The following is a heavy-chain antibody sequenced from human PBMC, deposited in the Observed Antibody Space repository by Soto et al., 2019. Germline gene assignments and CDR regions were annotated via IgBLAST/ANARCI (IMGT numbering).Heavy chain of an antibody. CDR3: ARAVDYYDSSGYYTHEYFQH. J-gene: IGHJ1*01. CDR1: GYTFTTYG. Sequence: QVQLVQSGGEVKKPGASVKVSCKASGYTFTTYGITWVRQGPGQGLEWMGWISAYNGNTNYAQKDQGRVTMTTDTSTSTAYMELRSLRSDDTAVYYCARAVDYYDSSGYYTHEYFQHWGQGTLVTVSS. V-gene: IGHV1-18*01. D-gene: IGHD3-22*01. CDR2: ISAYNGNT.